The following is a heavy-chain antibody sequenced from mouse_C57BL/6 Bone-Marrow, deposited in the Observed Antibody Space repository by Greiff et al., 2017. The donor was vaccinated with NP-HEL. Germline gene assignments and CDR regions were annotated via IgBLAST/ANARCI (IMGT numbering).Heavy chain of an antibody. V-gene: IGHV1-39*01. CDR3: AKESLITTVVADWYFDV. D-gene: IGHD1-1*01. CDR2: INPNYGTT. CDR1: GYSFTDYN. J-gene: IGHJ1*03. Sequence: SGPELVKPGASVKISCKASGYSFTDYNMNWVKQSNGKSLEWIGVINPNYGTTSYNQKFKGKATLTVDQSSSTAYMQLNSLTSEDSAVYYCAKESLITTVVADWYFDVWGTGTTVTVSS.